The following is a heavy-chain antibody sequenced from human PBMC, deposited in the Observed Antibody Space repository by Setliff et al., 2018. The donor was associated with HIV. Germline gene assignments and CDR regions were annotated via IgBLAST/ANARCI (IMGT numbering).Heavy chain of an antibody. Sequence: ASVKVSCKASGYSFTTYGISWVRQAPGQGLEWVGWINPSGGSTSYAQKFQGRVTITADESTSTAYMELSSLRSEDTAVYYCARGDYGSGSYYPYYFYYGMDVWGQGTTVTVSS. CDR1: GYSFTTYG. J-gene: IGHJ6*02. V-gene: IGHV1-69*13. CDR2: INPSGGST. CDR3: ARGDYGSGSYYPYYFYYGMDV. D-gene: IGHD3-10*01.